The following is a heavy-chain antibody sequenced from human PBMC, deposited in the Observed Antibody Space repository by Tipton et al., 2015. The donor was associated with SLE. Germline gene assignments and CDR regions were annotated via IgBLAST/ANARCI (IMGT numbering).Heavy chain of an antibody. V-gene: IGHV4-39*07. Sequence: TLSLTCTVSGGSISSSSYYWGWIRQPPGKGLEWIGSIYYIGSTYYNPSLKSRVTISVDTSKNQFSLKLSSVTAADTAVYYCARGSRIVATIPYYFDYWGQGTLFTVSS. CDR3: ARGSRIVATIPYYFDY. CDR2: IYYIGST. CDR1: GGSISSSSYY. J-gene: IGHJ4*02. D-gene: IGHD5-12*01.